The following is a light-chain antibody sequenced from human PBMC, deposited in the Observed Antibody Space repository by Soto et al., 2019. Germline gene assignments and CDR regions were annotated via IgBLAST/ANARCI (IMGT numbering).Light chain of an antibody. CDR3: CPYTSSSTVVV. CDR2: DVS. V-gene: IGLV2-14*01. J-gene: IGLJ2*01. Sequence: QSALTQPASVSGSPGQSITISCTGTSSDVGGYNYVSWYQQHPGKAPKLMIYDVSNRPSGVSNRFAGSKSGNTVSLTISGLQAEYEADYYCCPYTSSSTVVVFGGGTKRTVL. CDR1: SSDVGGYNY.